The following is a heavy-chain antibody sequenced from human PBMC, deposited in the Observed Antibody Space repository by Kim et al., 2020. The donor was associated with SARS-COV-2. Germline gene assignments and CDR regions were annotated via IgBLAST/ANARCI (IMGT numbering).Heavy chain of an antibody. V-gene: IGHV1-3*01. CDR3: ARSGYVPHGMDV. Sequence: ASVKVSCKASGNTFPTYAVHWVRQAPGQSLEWMAWINAGNGNTEYLQKFQGRVTITRDTSASTVHMELSSLTSEDTAVYYCARSGYVPHGMDVWGQGTTVTVSS. CDR2: INAGNGNT. D-gene: IGHD5-18*01. CDR1: GNTFPTYA. J-gene: IGHJ6*02.